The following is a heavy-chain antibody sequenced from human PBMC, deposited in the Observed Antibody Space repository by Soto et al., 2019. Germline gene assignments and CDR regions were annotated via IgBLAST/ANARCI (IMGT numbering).Heavy chain of an antibody. CDR3: ASRYGDCYDY. Sequence: SETLSLTCTVSGDSISSYYWSWIRQPPGKGLEWIGYIHYSGSTNYNPSLKSRVAISVDTSKNQFSLKLSSVTAADTAVYYCASRYGDCYDYWGQGTLVTVSS. CDR1: GDSISSYY. J-gene: IGHJ4*02. V-gene: IGHV4-59*08. CDR2: IHYSGST. D-gene: IGHD2-2*03.